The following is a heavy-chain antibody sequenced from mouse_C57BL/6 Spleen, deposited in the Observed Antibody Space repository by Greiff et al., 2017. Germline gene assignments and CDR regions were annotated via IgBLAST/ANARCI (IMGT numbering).Heavy chain of an antibody. Sequence: VQRVESGPGLVQPSQSLSITCTVSGFSLTSYCVHWVRQSPGKGLEWRGVIWCGGSTDYNAAFISRLSISKDNSKSQVFYKLNILQSYDTAIYYCARHGSSYTWFAYWGQGTLVTVSA. CDR3: ARHGSSYTWFAY. V-gene: IGHV2-2*03. J-gene: IGHJ3*01. CDR1: GFSLTSYC. D-gene: IGHD1-1*01. CDR2: IWCGGST.